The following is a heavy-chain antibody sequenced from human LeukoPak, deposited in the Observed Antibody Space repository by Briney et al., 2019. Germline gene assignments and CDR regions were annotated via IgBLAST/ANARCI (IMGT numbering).Heavy chain of an antibody. Sequence: ASVKVSCKASGYAFTGYYMHWVRQAPGQGLEWMGWVNPNSGGTNYAQKFQGRVTMTRDTSISTAYMELSRLRSDDTAVYYCATGIAVAGTNIDYWGQGTLVTVSS. V-gene: IGHV1-2*02. CDR1: GYAFTGYY. CDR2: VNPNSGGT. D-gene: IGHD6-19*01. CDR3: ATGIAVAGTNIDY. J-gene: IGHJ4*02.